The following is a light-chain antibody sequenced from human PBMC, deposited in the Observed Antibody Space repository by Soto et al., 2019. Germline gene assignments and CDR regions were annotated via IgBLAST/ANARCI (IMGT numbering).Light chain of an antibody. CDR2: EVS. J-gene: IGLJ2*01. V-gene: IGLV2-8*01. CDR3: SSHAADNNVVV. CDR1: SSDVGAYNY. Sequence: QSVLTQPPSASGSPGQSVTISCTGTSSDVGAYNYVSWYQQHPGKAPKLMIYEVSKRPSGVPDRFSGSKSGNTASLTVSGLQAEDEADYYCSSHAADNNVVVFGGGTKLTVL.